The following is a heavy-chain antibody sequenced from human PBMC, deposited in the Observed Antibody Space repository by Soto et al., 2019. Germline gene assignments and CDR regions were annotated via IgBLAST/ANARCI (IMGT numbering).Heavy chain of an antibody. CDR1: GGSISSSSYY. J-gene: IGHJ4*02. CDR2: IYYSGGT. V-gene: IGHV4-39*02. D-gene: IGHD3-10*01. Sequence: PETLSLTCTVSGGSISSSSYYWGWIRQPPGKGLEWIGNIYYSGGTYYNPSLNSRVTISVDKSKNHFSLKLSSVTAADTAVYYCARRIYGSGYYDYWGQGTLVTVSS. CDR3: ARRIYGSGYYDY.